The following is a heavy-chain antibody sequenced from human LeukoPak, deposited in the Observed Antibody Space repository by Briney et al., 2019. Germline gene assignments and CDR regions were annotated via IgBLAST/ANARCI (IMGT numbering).Heavy chain of an antibody. V-gene: IGHV3-48*01. CDR2: ISSSSSNII. CDR1: GFTFSNYN. CDR3: ARDFAREFTIDY. Sequence: GGSLRLSCAASGFTFSNYNMNWVRQPPGKGLQWVSYISSSSSNIIYYADSVKGRFTISRDNAKNSLFLQMNSLRAEDTAVYYCARDFAREFTIDYWGQGTLVTVSS. J-gene: IGHJ4*02. D-gene: IGHD3-10*01.